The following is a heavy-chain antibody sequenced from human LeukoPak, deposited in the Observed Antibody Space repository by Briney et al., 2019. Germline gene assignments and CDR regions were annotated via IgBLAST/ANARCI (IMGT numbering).Heavy chain of an antibody. J-gene: IGHJ4*02. D-gene: IGHD6-19*01. Sequence: QPGGSLRLSCAASGFTFSSYNMNWVRQAPGKGLEWVAYISTSSRTMYYADSVKGRFTISRDNAKNSLYLQMNSLRAEDTALYYCAKDVYSSGTGYFDYWGQGTLVTVSS. CDR2: ISTSSRTM. CDR3: AKDVYSSGTGYFDY. CDR1: GFTFSSYN. V-gene: IGHV3-48*04.